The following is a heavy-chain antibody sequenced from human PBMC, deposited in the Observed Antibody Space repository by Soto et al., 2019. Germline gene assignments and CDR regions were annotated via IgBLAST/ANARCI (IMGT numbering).Heavy chain of an antibody. Sequence: TLSISCTVSGASLSRGGYYWRRLRQNPGKGLEWIGYIYYSGSTYYNPSLKSRVTISVDTSKNQFSLKLSSVTAADTTVYYFAVAPFISWYGDV. V-gene: IGHV4-31*03. J-gene: IGHJ3*01. CDR2: IYYSGST. CDR3: AVAPFISWYGDV. CDR1: GASLSRGGYY. D-gene: IGHD1-20*01.